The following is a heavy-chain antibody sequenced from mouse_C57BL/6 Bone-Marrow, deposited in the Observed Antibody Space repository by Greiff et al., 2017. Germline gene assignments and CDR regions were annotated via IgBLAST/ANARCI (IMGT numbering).Heavy chain of an antibody. CDR2: LSSGGSYT. D-gene: IGHD1-1*01. V-gene: IGHV5-6*02. Sequence: EVKLVESGGDLVKPGGSLKLSCAASGFNFSSSGMSWVRQTPDKRLAWVATLSSGGSYTYYPHSVQGRFTISRDNAKNTLYLQMSRLKSEDTAMYDCASRDYSYAMDYGGQGTSVTVSS. CDR1: GFNFSSSG. J-gene: IGHJ4*01. CDR3: ASRDYSYAMDY.